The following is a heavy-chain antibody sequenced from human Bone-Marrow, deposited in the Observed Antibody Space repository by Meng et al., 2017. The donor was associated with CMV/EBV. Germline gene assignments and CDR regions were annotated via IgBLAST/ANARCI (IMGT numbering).Heavy chain of an antibody. CDR2: ISWDSGGK. D-gene: IGHD6-6*01. J-gene: IGHJ4*02. V-gene: IGHV3-9*01. CDR3: AKDLDSTPYSTSSPRHFDS. CDR1: GFTFSSYE. Sequence: SLKISCAASGFTFSSYEMNWVRLGPGKGLEWVSGISWDSGGKAYADSVRGRFTISRDNAKKYLYLQMNSLRADDTVFYSCAKDLDSTPYSTSSPRHFDSWGQGTLVTVSS.